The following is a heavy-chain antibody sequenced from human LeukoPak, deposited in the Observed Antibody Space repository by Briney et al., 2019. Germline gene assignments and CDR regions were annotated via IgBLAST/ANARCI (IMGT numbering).Heavy chain of an antibody. V-gene: IGHV3-23*01. Sequence: GGSLRLSCAASGFTFSTFAMSWVRQAPGKGLDWVSTISDSGASTHHADSVKGRFTISRDNSKNTLYLQMNSLRAEDTALYYCAKGSSGYFFDLWGQGTLVTVSS. CDR3: AKGSSGYFFDL. CDR1: GFTFSTFA. D-gene: IGHD3-22*01. CDR2: ISDSGAST. J-gene: IGHJ4*02.